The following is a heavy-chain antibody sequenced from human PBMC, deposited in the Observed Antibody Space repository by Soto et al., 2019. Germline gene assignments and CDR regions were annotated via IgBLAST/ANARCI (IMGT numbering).Heavy chain of an antibody. D-gene: IGHD5-12*01. V-gene: IGHV3-15*07. Sequence: EVQLVESGGGLVKPGGSLRLSCAASGFTFSNAWMNWVRQAPGKGLEWVGRIKSKTDGGTTDYAAPVKGRFTISRDDSKNTLYLQMNSLKTEDTAVYYCTTSRSGGWLRFFWSCWGQGTLVTVSS. J-gene: IGHJ4*02. CDR3: TTSRSGGWLRFFWSC. CDR1: GFTFSNAW. CDR2: IKSKTDGGTT.